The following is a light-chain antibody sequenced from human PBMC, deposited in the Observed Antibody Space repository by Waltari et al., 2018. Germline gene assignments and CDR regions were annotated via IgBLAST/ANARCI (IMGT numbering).Light chain of an antibody. CDR1: QSISSN. CDR2: GAS. V-gene: IGKV3-15*01. CDR3: QQYIHRPPWWT. Sequence: EIVMTQSPATLSVSPGERATLSCRASQSISSNLAWYQQKPGQAHRLLIYGASTRATGIPARFTGSGSGTEFTLTISSLQSEDFAVYYCQQYIHRPPWWTFGQGTKVEIK. J-gene: IGKJ1*01.